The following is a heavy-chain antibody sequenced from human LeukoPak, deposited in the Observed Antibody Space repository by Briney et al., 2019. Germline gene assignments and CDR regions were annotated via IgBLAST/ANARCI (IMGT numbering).Heavy chain of an antibody. Sequence: GASVKVSCKASGYTFTSYDINWVRQATGQGLEWMGWMNPNSGNTGYAQKFQGRVTMTRDTSTSTVYMELSSLRSEDTAVYYCARTHETTVVTSNFDYWGQGTLVTVSS. V-gene: IGHV1-8*01. J-gene: IGHJ4*02. CDR1: GYTFTSYD. D-gene: IGHD4-23*01. CDR3: ARTHETTVVTSNFDY. CDR2: MNPNSGNT.